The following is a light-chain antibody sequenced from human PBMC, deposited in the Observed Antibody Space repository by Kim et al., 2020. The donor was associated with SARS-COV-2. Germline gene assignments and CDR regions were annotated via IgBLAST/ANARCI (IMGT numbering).Light chain of an antibody. J-gene: IGKJ2*01. Sequence: EIVLTQSPGALSLSPGERATLSCRASQSVSSSYLAWYQQKPGQAPRLLIYGASSRATGIPDRFSGSGSGTDFTLTISRLEPEDFAVYYCQHYRTSPYTFSQGTKLEI. CDR3: QHYRTSPYT. CDR1: QSVSSSY. CDR2: GAS. V-gene: IGKV3-20*01.